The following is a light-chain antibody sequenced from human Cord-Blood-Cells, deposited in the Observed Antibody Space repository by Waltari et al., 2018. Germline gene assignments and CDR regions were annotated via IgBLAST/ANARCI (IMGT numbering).Light chain of an antibody. CDR2: ERS. V-gene: IGLV2-23*01. CDR1: SSDVGRYNL. Sequence: QSALTQPASVSGSPGQSITISCTGTSSDVGRYNLVSWYQQHPGKAPKLMIYERSKRPSGVSDRFSGSKSRNPASLAISGLQAEDEADYYCCSYAGSSTHVVFGGGTKLTVL. J-gene: IGLJ2*01. CDR3: CSYAGSSTHVV.